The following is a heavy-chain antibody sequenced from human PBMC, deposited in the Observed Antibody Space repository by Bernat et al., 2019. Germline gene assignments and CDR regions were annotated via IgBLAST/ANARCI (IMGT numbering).Heavy chain of an antibody. CDR3: ARESTVVPAATPGWFDP. CDR2: IYYSGST. D-gene: IGHD2-2*01. V-gene: IGHV4-30-4*01. Sequence: QVQLQESGPGLVKPSQTLSLTCTVPGGSISSGDYYWSWIRQPPGKGLEWIGYIYYSGSTYYNPSLKSRVTISVDTSKNQFSLKLSSVTAADTSVYYCARESTVVPAATPGWFDPWGQGTLVTVSS. CDR1: GGSISSGDYY. J-gene: IGHJ5*02.